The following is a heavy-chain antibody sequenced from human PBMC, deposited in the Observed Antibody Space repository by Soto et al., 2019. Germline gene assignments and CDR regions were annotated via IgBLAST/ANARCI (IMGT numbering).Heavy chain of an antibody. V-gene: IGHV3-73*01. Sequence: GGSLRLSCTASGFTFSDSAMHWVRQASGKGLEWVGRVRTRANSYATSYAASVKGRFTVSRDDSKNTAYLQMNSLKTDDTAMYYCTRQRGSYGDPFDYWGQGTLVTVSS. J-gene: IGHJ4*02. CDR3: TRQRGSYGDPFDY. D-gene: IGHD4-17*01. CDR2: VRTRANSYAT. CDR1: GFTFSDSA.